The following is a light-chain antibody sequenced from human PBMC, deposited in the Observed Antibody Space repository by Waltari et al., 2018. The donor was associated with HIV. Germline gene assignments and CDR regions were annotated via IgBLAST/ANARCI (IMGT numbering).Light chain of an antibody. CDR2: ANI. CDR3: QSFDSSLTTSGVI. CDR1: SSNIGAGYD. V-gene: IGLV1-40*01. Sequence: QSVLTQPPSVSGAPGQRVTISCTGSSSNIGAGYDVHWYQPLPGTAPKLLIYANIHRPSGVPDRFSGSKSGSSASLAITGLQAEDEAHYYCQSFDSSLTTSGVIFGGGTKLTVL. J-gene: IGLJ2*01.